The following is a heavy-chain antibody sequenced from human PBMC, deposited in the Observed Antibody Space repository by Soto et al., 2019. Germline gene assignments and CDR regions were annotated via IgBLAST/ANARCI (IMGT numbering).Heavy chain of an antibody. CDR3: ARDRILGSGWYYYGMDV. CDR1: GGSISSGGYY. D-gene: IGHD6-19*01. J-gene: IGHJ6*02. V-gene: IGHV4-31*03. CDR2: IYYSGST. Sequence: SETLSLTCTVSGGSISSGGYYWSWIRQHPGKGLEWIGYIYYSGSTYYNPSLKSRVTISVDTSKNQFSLKLSSVTAADTAVHYCARDRILGSGWYYYGMDVWGQGTTVTVSS.